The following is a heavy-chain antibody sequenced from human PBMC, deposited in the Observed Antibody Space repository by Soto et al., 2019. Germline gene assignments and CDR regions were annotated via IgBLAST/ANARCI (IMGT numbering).Heavy chain of an antibody. J-gene: IGHJ6*03. D-gene: IGHD2-2*01. CDR2: INPGGGRT. Sequence: ASVKVSGKASGYIFSGHCIYWGGQAPGQGLQWMGIINPGGGRTAYAQKFQGRVTLTRDMSTSTVYMELTSLTYDDTAVYYCARDVSGPGATYVMAVWGKGTTVTVSS. CDR1: GYIFSGHC. V-gene: IGHV1-46*01. CDR3: ARDVSGPGATYVMAV.